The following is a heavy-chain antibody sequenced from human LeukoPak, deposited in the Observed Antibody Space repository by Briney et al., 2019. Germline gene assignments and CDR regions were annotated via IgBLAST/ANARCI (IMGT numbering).Heavy chain of an antibody. CDR1: GFTFSSYV. V-gene: IGHV3-30-3*01. Sequence: GRSLRLSCAASGFTFSSYVMHWVRQAPGKGLEWVAVISYDGTNKIYADSVKGRFTISRDNSKNTLYLQMNSLRDEDTAVYYCARGSAYSYGHYYYYYMDVWGKGTTVTVSS. D-gene: IGHD5-18*01. CDR2: ISYDGTNK. CDR3: ARGSAYSYGHYYYYYMDV. J-gene: IGHJ6*03.